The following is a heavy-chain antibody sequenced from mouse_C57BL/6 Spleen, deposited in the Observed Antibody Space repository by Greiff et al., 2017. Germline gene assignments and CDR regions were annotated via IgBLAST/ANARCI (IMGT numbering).Heavy chain of an antibody. Sequence: EVKLVESGGGLVKPGGSLKLSCAASGFTFSSYAMSWFRQTPEKRLEWVATISDGGSYTYYPDNVKGRFTISRDNAKNNLYLQMSHLKSEDTAMYYCARSGSWFAYWGQGTLVTASA. V-gene: IGHV5-4*03. CDR2: ISDGGSYT. CDR1: GFTFSSYA. CDR3: ARSGSWFAY. J-gene: IGHJ3*01.